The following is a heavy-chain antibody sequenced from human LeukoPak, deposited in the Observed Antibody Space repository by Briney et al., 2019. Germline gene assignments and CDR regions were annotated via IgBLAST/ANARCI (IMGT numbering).Heavy chain of an antibody. D-gene: IGHD3-10*01. CDR3: ARLWGYYGLGSLDY. V-gene: IGHV4-4*07. Sequence: SETLSLTCIVSGDSISSYYWSWIRQPAGKGLEWIGRFYTSGSTNYNPSLKSRVIMSVDTSKNQFSLKLSSVTAADTAVYYCARLWGYYGLGSLDYWGQGTLVTVSS. CDR1: GDSISSYY. J-gene: IGHJ4*02. CDR2: FYTSGST.